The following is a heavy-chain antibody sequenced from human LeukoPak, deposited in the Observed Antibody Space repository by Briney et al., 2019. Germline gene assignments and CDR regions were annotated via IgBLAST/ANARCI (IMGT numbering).Heavy chain of an antibody. CDR3: ARGDASTFWSGYYTGYYYYMDV. CDR2: ISSSGSTI. J-gene: IGHJ6*03. D-gene: IGHD3-3*01. CDR1: GFTFSDYY. Sequence: PGGSLRLSCAASGFTFSDYYMSWIRQAPGKGLEWVSYISSSGSTIYYADSVKGRFTISRDNAKNSLYLQMNSLRAEDTAVYYCARGDASTFWSGYYTGYYYYMDVWGKGTTVTVSS. V-gene: IGHV3-11*04.